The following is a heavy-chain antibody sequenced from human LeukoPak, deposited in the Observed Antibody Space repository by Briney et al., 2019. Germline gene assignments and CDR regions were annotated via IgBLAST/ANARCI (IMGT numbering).Heavy chain of an antibody. J-gene: IGHJ3*02. CDR1: GFTFSSYA. CDR3: ASPGGYYYDSSGTPGSNAFDI. D-gene: IGHD3-22*01. V-gene: IGHV3-53*01. Sequence: PGGSLRLSCAASGFTFSSYAMSWVRQAPGKGLEWVSVIYSGGSTYYADSVKGRFTISRDNSKNTLYLQMNSLRAEDTAVYYCASPGGYYYDSSGTPGSNAFDIWGQGTMVTVSS. CDR2: IYSGGST.